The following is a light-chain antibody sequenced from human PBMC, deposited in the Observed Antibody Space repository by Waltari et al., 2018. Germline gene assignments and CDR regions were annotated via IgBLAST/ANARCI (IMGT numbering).Light chain of an antibody. CDR2: GAS. J-gene: IGKJ2*01. Sequence: ETVMTQSPASLSVSPGERATLSCRASQTIRTNLAWYQHKPGQAPRLLIHGASTRAPGIPARFSGSGSGTEFTLTISSLQSEYSAVYYCQQYNNWPPGDTFGQGTRLEVK. V-gene: IGKV3-15*01. CDR3: QQYNNWPPGDT. CDR1: QTIRTN.